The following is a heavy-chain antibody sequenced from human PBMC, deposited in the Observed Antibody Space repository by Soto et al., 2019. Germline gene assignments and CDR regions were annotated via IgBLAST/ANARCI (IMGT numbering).Heavy chain of an antibody. D-gene: IGHD1-26*01. Sequence: SGPTLVNPTQPLTLTCTFSGFSLSTSGMRVSWIRQPPGKALGWLARIDWDDDKFYSTSLKTRLTISKDTSKNQVVLTMTNMDPVDTATYYCARILEGVDAFDIWGQGTMVTVSS. CDR1: GFSLSTSGMR. V-gene: IGHV2-70*04. CDR2: IDWDDDK. J-gene: IGHJ3*02. CDR3: ARILEGVDAFDI.